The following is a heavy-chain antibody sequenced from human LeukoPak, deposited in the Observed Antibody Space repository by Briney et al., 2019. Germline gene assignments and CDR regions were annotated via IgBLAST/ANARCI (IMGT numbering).Heavy chain of an antibody. V-gene: IGHV3-21*01. Sequence: KPGGSLRLSCAGSGFPFSSYSMNWVRQAPGKGLEWVSSIDPNGNNINYADSVKDRFTISRDNAKSSLFLQMDSLRVEDTAIYYCARDRGLGLPNWFDSWGQGTLVTVSS. CDR2: IDPNGNNI. D-gene: IGHD2-15*01. J-gene: IGHJ5*01. CDR1: GFPFSSYS. CDR3: ARDRGLGLPNWFDS.